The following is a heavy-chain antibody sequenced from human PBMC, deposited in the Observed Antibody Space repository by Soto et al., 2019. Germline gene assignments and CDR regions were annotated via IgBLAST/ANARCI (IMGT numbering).Heavy chain of an antibody. CDR2: IYYSGST. D-gene: IGHD3-9*01. J-gene: IGHJ4*02. Sequence: SSETLSLTCTVSGGSISSSSYYWGWIRQPPGKGLEWIGSIYYSGSTYYNPSLKSRVTISVDTSKNQFSLKLSSVTAADTAVYYCATSETYYDILTGYRFDYWGQGTLVTVS. CDR1: GGSISSSSYY. V-gene: IGHV4-39*01. CDR3: ATSETYYDILTGYRFDY.